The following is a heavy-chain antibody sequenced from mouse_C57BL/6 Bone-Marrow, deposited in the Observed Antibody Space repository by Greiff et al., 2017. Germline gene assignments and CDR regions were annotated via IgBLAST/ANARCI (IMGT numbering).Heavy chain of an antibody. CDR2: IGPVNGDT. Sequence: EVQLQQSGAELVRPGASVKLSCTASGFTLKDDYMHWVKPRPEQGLEWIGWIGPVNGDTESASKFQGKANITVDTSSNTAYLQRSSLTSEDTAEYYCTRIAYWGQGTLVTVSA. CDR3: TRIAY. J-gene: IGHJ3*01. CDR1: GFTLKDDY. V-gene: IGHV14-4*01.